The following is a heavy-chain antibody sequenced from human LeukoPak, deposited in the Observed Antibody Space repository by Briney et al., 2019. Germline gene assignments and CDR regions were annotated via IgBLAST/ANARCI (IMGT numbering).Heavy chain of an antibody. V-gene: IGHV4-34*01. D-gene: IGHD6-6*01. CDR1: GGSFSGYY. CDR2: INHSGST. CDR3: ARHSGSSTTPRLDPGRHYYFDY. Sequence: PSETLSLTCAVYGGSFSGYYWSWIRQPPGKGLEWIGEINHSGSTNYNPSLKSRVTISVDTSKNQFSLKLSSVTAADTAVYYCARHSGSSTTPRLDPGRHYYFDYWGQGTLVTVSS. J-gene: IGHJ4*02.